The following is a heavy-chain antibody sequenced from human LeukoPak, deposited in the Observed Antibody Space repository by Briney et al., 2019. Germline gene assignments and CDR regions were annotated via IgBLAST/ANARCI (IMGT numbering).Heavy chain of an antibody. V-gene: IGHV3-48*03. CDR3: AATYYYDGSSDY. CDR2: ISSTGSNI. CDR1: GFTFSTYE. J-gene: IGHJ4*02. D-gene: IGHD3-22*01. Sequence: PGGSLRLSCAASGFTFSTYEMNWVRQAPGKGLEWVSYISSTGSNIYYADSVKGRFTISRDNAKNSLYLLMNSLRTEDTAVYYCAATYYYDGSSDYWGQGTLVTVSS.